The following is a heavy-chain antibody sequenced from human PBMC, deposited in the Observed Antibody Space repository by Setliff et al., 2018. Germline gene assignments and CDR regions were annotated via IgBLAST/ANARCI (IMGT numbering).Heavy chain of an antibody. CDR1: GASISSYF. V-gene: IGHV4-4*08. CDR3: ATMRNYYETGNYYSSRWFDP. Sequence: SETLSLTCSVSGASISSYFWTWIRQPPGKGLEWIGNIHTSESTKYNPSLKSRVTISVDTSKNQFSLKLMSVTAADTAVYYCATMRNYYETGNYYSSRWFDPWGQGTLVTVSS. D-gene: IGHD3-22*01. CDR2: IHTSEST. J-gene: IGHJ5*02.